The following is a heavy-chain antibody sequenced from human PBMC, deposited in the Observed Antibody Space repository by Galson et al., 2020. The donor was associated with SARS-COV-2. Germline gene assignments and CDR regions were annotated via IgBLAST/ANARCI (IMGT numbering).Heavy chain of an antibody. CDR2: INPNSGGT. D-gene: IGHD3-10*01. CDR3: AREGFLNGSRDYYYGMDV. Sequence: GESLKISCKASGYTFTGYYMHWVRQAPGQGLEWMGWINPNSGGTNYAQKFQGWVTMTRDTSISTAYMELSRLRSDDTAVCYCAREGFLNGSRDYYYGMDVWGQGTTVTVSS. V-gene: IGHV1-2*04. J-gene: IGHJ6*02. CDR1: GYTFTGYY.